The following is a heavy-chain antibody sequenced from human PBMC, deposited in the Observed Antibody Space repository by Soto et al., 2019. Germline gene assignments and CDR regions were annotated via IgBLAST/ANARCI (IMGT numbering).Heavy chain of an antibody. CDR3: ASSRLRYFDWLTYYFDY. CDR2: IYYSGST. J-gene: IGHJ4*02. D-gene: IGHD3-9*01. Sequence: SETLSLTCTVSGGSISSYYWSWIRQPPGKGLEWIGYIYYSGSTNYNPSLKSRVTISVDTSKNQFSLKLSSVTAADTAVYYCASSRLRYFDWLTYYFDYWGQGTLVTVSS. V-gene: IGHV4-59*01. CDR1: GGSISSYY.